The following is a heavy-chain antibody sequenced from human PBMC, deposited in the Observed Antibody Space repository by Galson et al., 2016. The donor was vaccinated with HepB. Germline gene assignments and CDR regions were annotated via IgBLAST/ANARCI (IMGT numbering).Heavy chain of an antibody. V-gene: IGHV6-1*01. J-gene: IGHJ4*02. CDR2: TFYRSNWQN. CDR1: GDSGSSNSAG. CDR3: ARSYLLGRGFGW. Sequence: CAISGDSGSSNSAGWHWIRQSPSRGLEGPGRTFYRSNWQNDYAESVKSRISINPDTSKNQFSLHLNSVTPEDTAVYYCARSYLLGRGFGWWGQGTLVTVSS. D-gene: IGHD7-27*01.